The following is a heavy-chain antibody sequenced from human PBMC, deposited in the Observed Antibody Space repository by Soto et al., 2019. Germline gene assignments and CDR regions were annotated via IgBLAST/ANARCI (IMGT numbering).Heavy chain of an antibody. CDR2: FDPEEGER. Sequence: QVRLLQSGADVKKPGASVKVSCKVSGDSVTELYMHWVRQAPGKGLEWMGGFDPEEGERIYAQNFQGRVVMTEDAATNTAYLELRRLRSEDTAVYYCTTVNVWAQPCFDDWGQGTLVTVSS. CDR1: GDSVTELY. CDR3: TTVNVWAQPCFDD. D-gene: IGHD1-26*01. J-gene: IGHJ4*02. V-gene: IGHV1-24*01.